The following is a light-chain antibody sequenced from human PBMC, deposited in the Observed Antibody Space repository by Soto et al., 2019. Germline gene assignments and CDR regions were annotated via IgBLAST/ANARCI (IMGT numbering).Light chain of an antibody. CDR3: QQRNSWPPTFT. Sequence: EVVLTQSPATLSLAPGERATLSCRASQFLSSYLAWYQQTPGQPPRILIYDTSIRATGIPARFSGSGSGTDFTLTISSLEPEDFAVYYCQQRNSWPPTFTFGQGTRLEI. CDR1: QFLSSY. V-gene: IGKV3-11*01. J-gene: IGKJ5*01. CDR2: DTS.